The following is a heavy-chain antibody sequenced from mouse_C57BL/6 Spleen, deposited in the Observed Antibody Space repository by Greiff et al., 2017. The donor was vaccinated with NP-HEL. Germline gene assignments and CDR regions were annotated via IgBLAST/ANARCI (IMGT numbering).Heavy chain of an antibody. CDR3: AISRDYPAWFAY. Sequence: EVQLQQSVAELVRPGASVKLSCTASGFNIKNTYMHWVKQRPEQGLEWIGRIDPANGNTKYAPQFQVKATITADTSSNTAYLQRSSLTSEDTSIYDCAISRDYPAWFAYWGQGTLVTVSA. D-gene: IGHD2-4*01. CDR1: GFNIKNTY. J-gene: IGHJ3*01. V-gene: IGHV14-3*01. CDR2: IDPANGNT.